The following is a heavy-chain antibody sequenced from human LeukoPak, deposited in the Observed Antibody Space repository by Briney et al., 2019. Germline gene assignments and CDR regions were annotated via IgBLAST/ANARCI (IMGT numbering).Heavy chain of an antibody. CDR1: GFSFSGYW. Sequence: GGSLRLSCAASGFSFSGYWMSWVRQTPGKGLEWVANIKQDGSVKNSVDSMKGRFTISRDNTKNSLYLEMNSLKAEDTAVYYCARAGEVVVVVAATPLDYWGQGTLVTVSS. CDR2: IKQDGSVK. V-gene: IGHV3-7*03. D-gene: IGHD2-15*01. CDR3: ARAGEVVVVVAATPLDY. J-gene: IGHJ4*02.